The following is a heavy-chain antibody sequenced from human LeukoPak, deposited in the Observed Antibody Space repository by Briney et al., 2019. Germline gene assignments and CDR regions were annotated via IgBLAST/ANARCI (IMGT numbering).Heavy chain of an antibody. Sequence: GGSLRLSCAASGFTFSSYSMNWVRQAPGKGLEWVSSISSSSSYISYADSVKGRFTISRDNAKNSLYLQMNSLRAEDTAVYYCARGSWTAGAIGYWGQGTLVTVSS. CDR3: ARGSWTAGAIGY. V-gene: IGHV3-21*01. CDR2: ISSSSSYI. J-gene: IGHJ4*02. CDR1: GFTFSSYS. D-gene: IGHD6-25*01.